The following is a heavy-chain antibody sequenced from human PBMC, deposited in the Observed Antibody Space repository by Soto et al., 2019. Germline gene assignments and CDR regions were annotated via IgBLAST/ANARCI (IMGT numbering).Heavy chain of an antibody. J-gene: IGHJ6*02. CDR3: AREGAYYYYGMDV. Sequence: GGSLRLSCAASGFTFSSYSMNWVRQAPGKGLEWVSSISSSSSYIYYADSVKGRFTISRDNAKNSLYLQMNSLGAEDTAVYYCAREGAYYYYGMDVWGQGTTVTVSS. CDR2: ISSSSSYI. CDR1: GFTFSSYS. V-gene: IGHV3-21*01.